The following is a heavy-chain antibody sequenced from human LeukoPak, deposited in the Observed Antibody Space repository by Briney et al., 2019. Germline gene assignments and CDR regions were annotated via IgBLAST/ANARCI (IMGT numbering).Heavy chain of an antibody. CDR2: ISSEGTYT. Sequence: GGSLRLSCAASGFPFSTYWMDWVRQAPGKGLVWVTRISSEGTYTTYADSVKGRFTISRDNAKNTLYLQMDTLRAEDTAVYYCARARFKSDYWGQGTLVTVSS. V-gene: IGHV3-74*01. D-gene: IGHD3-3*01. J-gene: IGHJ4*02. CDR1: GFPFSTYW. CDR3: ARARFKSDY.